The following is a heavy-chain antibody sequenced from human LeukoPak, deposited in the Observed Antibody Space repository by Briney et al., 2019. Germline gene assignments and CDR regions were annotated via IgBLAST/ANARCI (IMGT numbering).Heavy chain of an antibody. CDR1: GGSISSGDYY. CDR2: IYYSGST. D-gene: IGHD3-22*01. V-gene: IGHV4-30-4*01. J-gene: IGHJ3*02. CDR3: AREYYDSSGYSGPTFDI. Sequence: SETLSLTCTVSGGSISSGDYYWSWIHQPPGKGLEWIGYIYYSGSTYYNPSLKSRVTISVDTSKNQFSLKLSSVTAADTAVYYCAREYYDSSGYSGPTFDIWGQGTMVTVSS.